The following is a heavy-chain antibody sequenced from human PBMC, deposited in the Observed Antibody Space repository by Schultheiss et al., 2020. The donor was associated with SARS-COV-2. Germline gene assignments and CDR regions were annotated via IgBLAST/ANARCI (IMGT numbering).Heavy chain of an antibody. CDR2: ISGSGGST. Sequence: GSLRLSCAASGFTFSSYGMHWVRQAPGKGLEWVSAISGSGGSTYYADSVKGRFTISRDNSKNTLYLQMNSLRAEDTAVYYCARDLAVAGTSAFDIWGQGTMVTVSS. CDR3: ARDLAVAGTSAFDI. J-gene: IGHJ3*02. D-gene: IGHD6-19*01. CDR1: GFTFSSYG. V-gene: IGHV3-23*01.